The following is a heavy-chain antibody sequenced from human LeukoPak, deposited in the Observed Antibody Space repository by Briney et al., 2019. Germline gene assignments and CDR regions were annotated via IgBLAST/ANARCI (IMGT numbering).Heavy chain of an antibody. CDR3: AKDFATAASDTSY. CDR2: ISNSGAAT. D-gene: IGHD6-13*01. Sequence: PGGSLRLSCAASGFTVSSSAVSWVRQAPGKGLEWVSIISNSGAATYYADSVKGRFTISRDNSKNTLYLQLNSLRAEATAVYYCAKDFATAASDTSYWGQGTLVTVSS. CDR1: GFTVSSSA. V-gene: IGHV3-23*01. J-gene: IGHJ4*02.